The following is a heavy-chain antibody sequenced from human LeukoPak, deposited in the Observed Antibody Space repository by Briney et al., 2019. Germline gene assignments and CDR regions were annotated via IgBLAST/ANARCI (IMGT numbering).Heavy chain of an antibody. V-gene: IGHV3-74*01. J-gene: IGHJ6*02. CDR3: ASDSPYCGMDV. CDR1: GFPFSSYW. CDR2: INSDGSAT. Sequence: GGSLRLSCAASGFPFSSYWMHWVRQVPGKGLLWVSRINSDGSATIYADSVRGRFTISRDNAKNTLYQQMSGLRVEDTAVYHCASDSPYCGMDVWGQGTTVTVSS. D-gene: IGHD2-15*01.